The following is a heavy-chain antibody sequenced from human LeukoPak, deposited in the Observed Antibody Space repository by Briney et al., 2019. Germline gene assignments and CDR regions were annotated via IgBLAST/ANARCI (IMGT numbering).Heavy chain of an antibody. CDR1: GFTFSSYN. CDR2: IRSIAYGGTT. V-gene: IGHV3-49*04. D-gene: IGHD3-10*01. Sequence: GGSLRLSCAASGFTFSSYNMNWVRQAPGRGLEWVGFIRSIAYGGTTEYAASVKGRFTISRDDSKSIAYLQMKSLKTEDTAVYYCTRSYYYGSGTHYNVEAHAFDIWGQGTMVTVSS. J-gene: IGHJ3*02. CDR3: TRSYYYGSGTHYNVEAHAFDI.